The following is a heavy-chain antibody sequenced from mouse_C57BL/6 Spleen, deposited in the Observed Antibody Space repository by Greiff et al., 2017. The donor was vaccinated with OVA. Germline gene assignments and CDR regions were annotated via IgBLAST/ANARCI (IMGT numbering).Heavy chain of an antibody. CDR1: GYTFTSYW. Sequence: EVQLQQSGTVLARPGASVKMSCKTSGYTFTSYWMHWVKQRPGQGLEWIGAIYPGNSDTSYNQKFKGKATLTAVTSASTAYMELSSLTNEDSAVYYCTRSYGNLAWFANWGQGTLVTVSA. J-gene: IGHJ3*01. CDR2: IYPGNSDT. V-gene: IGHV1-5*01. D-gene: IGHD2-1*01. CDR3: TRSYGNLAWFAN.